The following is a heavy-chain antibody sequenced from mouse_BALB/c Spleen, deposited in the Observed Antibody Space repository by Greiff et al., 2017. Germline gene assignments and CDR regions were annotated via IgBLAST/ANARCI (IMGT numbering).Heavy chain of an antibody. CDR2: INPGSGGT. J-gene: IGHJ4*01. D-gene: IGHD2-1*01. CDR3: ARERGKGYAMDY. CDR1: GYAFTNYL. Sequence: QVHVKQSGAELVRPGTSVKVSCKASGYAFTNYLIEWVKQRPGQGLEWIGVINPGSGGTNYNEKFKGKATLTADKSSSTAYMQLSSLTSDDSAVYFCARERGKGYAMDYWGQGTSVTVSS. V-gene: IGHV1-54*01.